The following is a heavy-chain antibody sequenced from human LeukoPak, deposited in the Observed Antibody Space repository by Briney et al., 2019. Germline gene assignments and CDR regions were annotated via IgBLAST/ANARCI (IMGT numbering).Heavy chain of an antibody. V-gene: IGHV1-2*02. Sequence: GASVKVSCKASGYTFTDYYMHWVRQAPGQGLEWMGWINPNSGGTNYAQKFQGRVTMTRDTSISTAYMELSRLRSDDTAVYYCARDPSYSSSWYRYYYYYMDVWGKGTTVTVSS. CDR3: ARDPSYSSSWYRYYYYYMDV. CDR2: INPNSGGT. CDR1: GYTFTDYY. D-gene: IGHD6-13*01. J-gene: IGHJ6*03.